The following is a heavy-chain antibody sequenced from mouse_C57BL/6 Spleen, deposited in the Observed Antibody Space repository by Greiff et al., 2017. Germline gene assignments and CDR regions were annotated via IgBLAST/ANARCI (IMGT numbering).Heavy chain of an antibody. V-gene: IGHV1-50*01. CDR1: GYTFTSYW. Sequence: QVQLQQSGAELVKPGASVKLSCKASGYTFTSYWMQWVKQRPGQGLEWIGEFDPSDSYTNYNQKFKGKATLTVDTSSSTAYMQLSSLTSEDSAVYYCARTGGYSDYWGQGTTLTVSS. CDR3: ARTGGYSDY. J-gene: IGHJ2*01. D-gene: IGHD1-1*02. CDR2: FDPSDSYT.